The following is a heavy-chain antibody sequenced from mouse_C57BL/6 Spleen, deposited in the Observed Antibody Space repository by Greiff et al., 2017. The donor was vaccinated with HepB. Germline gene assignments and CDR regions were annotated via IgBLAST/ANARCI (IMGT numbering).Heavy chain of an antibody. Sequence: VQLQQSGPELVKPGASVKISCKASGYAFSSSWMNWVKQRPGKGLEWIGRIYTGDGDTNYNGKFKGKATLTADKSSSTAYMQISSLTSEDSAVYLCARPTTVVATGYWYFDVWGTGTTVTVSS. CDR1: GYAFSSSW. J-gene: IGHJ1*03. CDR3: ARPTTVVATGYWYFDV. V-gene: IGHV1-82*01. CDR2: IYTGDGDT. D-gene: IGHD1-1*01.